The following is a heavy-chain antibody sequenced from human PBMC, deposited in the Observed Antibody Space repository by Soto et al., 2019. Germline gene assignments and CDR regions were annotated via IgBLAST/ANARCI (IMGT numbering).Heavy chain of an antibody. Sequence: PSETLSLTCTVSGASISGFYWSWIRKSAGTGLEWIGRIYATGTSDYNHSLKSRVMMSVDTSKKQFSLKLSSVAAADAAVYYCARGGRRPNIARFDPWGQGTLVTVSS. CDR2: IYATGTS. J-gene: IGHJ5*02. CDR3: ARGGRRPNIARFDP. D-gene: IGHD2-8*01. CDR1: GASISGFY. V-gene: IGHV4-4*07.